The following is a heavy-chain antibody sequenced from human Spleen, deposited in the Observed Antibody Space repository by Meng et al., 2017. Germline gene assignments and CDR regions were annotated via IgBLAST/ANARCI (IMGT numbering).Heavy chain of an antibody. V-gene: IGHV4-31*03. CDR3: ARVAYGGNSYYFDS. D-gene: IGHD4-23*01. J-gene: IGHJ4*02. CDR1: TGSISSDGYY. CDR2: IYYSGST. Sequence: VQLQESGPGLVKPSQTLSLTCSVSTGSISSDGYYWSWIRQHPGKGLEWIGYIYYSGSTYYNPSLESRITISVDTSKNQFSLKLTSVTAADTAIYYCARVAYGGNSYYFDSWGQGTLVTVSS.